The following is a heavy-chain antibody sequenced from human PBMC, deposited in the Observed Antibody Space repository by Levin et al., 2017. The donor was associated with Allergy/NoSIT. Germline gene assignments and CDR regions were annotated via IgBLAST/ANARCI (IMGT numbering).Heavy chain of an antibody. CDR1: GFTFSSYT. CDR3: ARATMITSPRYFDI. D-gene: IGHD3-22*01. CDR2: ISGSSNYI. J-gene: IGHJ2*01. V-gene: IGHV3-21*01. Sequence: KHGESLKISCAASGFTFSSYTMNWVRQAPGKGLEWVSSISGSSNYIYYADTVEGRFTIFRDNAENSLYLQMSSLSAEDTALYYCARATMITSPRYFDIWGRGTLVAVSS.